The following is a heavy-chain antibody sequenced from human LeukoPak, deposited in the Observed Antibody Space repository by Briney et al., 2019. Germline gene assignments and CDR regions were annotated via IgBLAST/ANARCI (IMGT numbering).Heavy chain of an antibody. CDR1: GFTFSSYW. V-gene: IGHV3-7*01. CDR3: ARDMRGPHPYCSSTSCSPFDY. CDR2: IKQDGSEK. D-gene: IGHD2-2*01. J-gene: IGHJ4*02. Sequence: GGSLRLSCAASGFTFSSYWMSWVRQAPGKGLEWVAKIKQDGSEKYYVDSVKGRFTISRDNAKNSLYLQMNSLRAEDTAVYYCARDMRGPHPYCSSTSCSPFDYWGQGTLVTVSS.